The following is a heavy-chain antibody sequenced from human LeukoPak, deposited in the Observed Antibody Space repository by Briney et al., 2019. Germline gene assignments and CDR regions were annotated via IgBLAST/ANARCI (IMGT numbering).Heavy chain of an antibody. CDR1: GFTFSNAW. V-gene: IGHV3-15*01. D-gene: IGHD3-10*01. CDR2: IKSKTDGGTT. Sequence: GGSLRLSCAASGFTFSNAWMSWVRQAPGKGLEWVGRIKSKTDGGTTDYAAPVKGRFTISRDDSKNTLYLQMNSLKTEDTAVYYCTTVLLWFGELSAYYYYMDVWGKGTTVTISS. J-gene: IGHJ6*03. CDR3: TTVLLWFGELSAYYYYMDV.